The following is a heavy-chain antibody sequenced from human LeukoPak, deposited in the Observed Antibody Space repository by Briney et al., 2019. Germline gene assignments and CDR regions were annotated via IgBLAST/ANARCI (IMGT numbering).Heavy chain of an antibody. CDR1: GGPLSRGVYY. CDR3: AREGCSNDNCRSSGPARKLGWFDP. J-gene: IGHJ5*02. Sequence: SETLSLTCTVSGGPLSRGVYYWSWIRQHPGKGLEWIGYMSYSGTTGYNPSLRSRISISLDTSKNQFSLKLSSVTAADLAVYYCAREGCSNDNCRSSGPARKLGWFDPWGQGTLVTVSS. V-gene: IGHV4-31*03. D-gene: IGHD2-8*01. CDR2: MSYSGTT.